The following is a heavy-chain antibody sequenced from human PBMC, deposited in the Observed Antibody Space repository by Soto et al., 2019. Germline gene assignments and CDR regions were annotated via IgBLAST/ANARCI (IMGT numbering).Heavy chain of an antibody. CDR3: ARDPEYYYDSSGSYFDY. CDR1: GFTFSRYA. D-gene: IGHD3-22*01. J-gene: IGHJ4*02. Sequence: GVTLRLSCGASGFTFSRYAMHWVRQAPGKGLEWVAVISYDGSNKYYADSVKGRFTISRDNSKNTLYLQMNSLRAEDTAVYYCARDPEYYYDSSGSYFDYWGQGTLVTVSS. V-gene: IGHV3-30-3*01. CDR2: ISYDGSNK.